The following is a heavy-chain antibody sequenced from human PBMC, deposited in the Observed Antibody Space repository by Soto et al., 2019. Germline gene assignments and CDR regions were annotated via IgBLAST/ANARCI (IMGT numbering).Heavy chain of an antibody. CDR2: IYWNDDK. CDR1: GFSLTTSGVG. V-gene: IGHV2-5*01. CDR3: ARRLPQYSGSWQYNWFDP. Sequence: SGPTLVNPTQTLTLTCTFSGFSLTTSGVGVGWIRQPPGKALEWLALIYWNDDKRYSPSLKNKLTITKDTSKNQVVLTMTNMDPVDTATYYCARRLPQYSGSWQYNWFDPWGQGTLVTVSS. J-gene: IGHJ5*02. D-gene: IGHD1-26*01.